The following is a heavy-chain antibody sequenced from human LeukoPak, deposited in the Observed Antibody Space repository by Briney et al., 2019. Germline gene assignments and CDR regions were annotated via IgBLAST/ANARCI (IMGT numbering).Heavy chain of an antibody. CDR1: GGSTSSSSYY. J-gene: IGHJ4*02. D-gene: IGHD3-10*01. CDR2: IYYSGST. CDR3: ARLYSGTRPPDY. V-gene: IGHV4-39*01. Sequence: SETLSLTCTVSGGSTSSSSYYWGWIRQPPGKGLEWIGSIYYSGSTYYNPSLKSRVTISVDTSKNQFSQKLSSVTAADTAVYYCARLYSGTRPPDYWGQGTLVTVSS.